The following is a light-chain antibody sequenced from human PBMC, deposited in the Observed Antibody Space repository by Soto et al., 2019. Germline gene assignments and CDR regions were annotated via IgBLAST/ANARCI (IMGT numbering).Light chain of an antibody. CDR3: QQYNNWFSIT. CDR2: DVS. J-gene: IGKJ5*01. CDR1: QSVSGK. Sequence: ERVVTQSPANLSVSPGGRATLSCRASQSVSGKLAWYQQKHGQAPRLVIYDVSTRATGIPARFSGSGSGTEFTLTISSLQSEDFAVYYCQQYNNWFSITFGQGTRLEIK. V-gene: IGKV3-15*01.